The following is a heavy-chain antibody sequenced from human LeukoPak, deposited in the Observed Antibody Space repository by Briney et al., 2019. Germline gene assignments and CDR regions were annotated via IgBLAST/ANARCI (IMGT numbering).Heavy chain of an antibody. CDR3: ASSQYYYGSGSSGDY. J-gene: IGHJ4*02. Sequence: GGSLRLSCAASGFTFSTYAMTWVRQAPGKGLEWVSPISGTGGSTYYADSVKGRFTISRDNSKNTLYLQMNSLRAEDTAVYYCASSQYYYGSGSSGDYWGQGTLVTVSS. CDR2: ISGTGGST. V-gene: IGHV3-23*01. D-gene: IGHD3-10*01. CDR1: GFTFSTYA.